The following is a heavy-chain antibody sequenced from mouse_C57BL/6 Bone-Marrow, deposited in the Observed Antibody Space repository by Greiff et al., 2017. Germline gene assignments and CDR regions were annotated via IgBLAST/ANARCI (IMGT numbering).Heavy chain of an antibody. CDR3: ARHYDYYAMDY. Sequence: EVMLVESGGDLVKPGGSLKLSCAASGFTFSSYGMSWVRQTPDKRLEWVATISSGGSYTFYPDSVKGRFTISRDNAKNTLYPQMSSLKSEDTAIYYCARHYDYYAMDYWGQGTSVTVSS. V-gene: IGHV5-6*02. CDR1: GFTFSSYG. J-gene: IGHJ4*01. CDR2: ISSGGSYT.